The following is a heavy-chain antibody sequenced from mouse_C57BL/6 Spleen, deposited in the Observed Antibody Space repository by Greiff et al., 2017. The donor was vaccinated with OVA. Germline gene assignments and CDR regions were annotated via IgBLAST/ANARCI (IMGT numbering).Heavy chain of an antibody. V-gene: IGHV3-6*01. CDR1: GYSITSGYY. J-gene: IGHJ3*01. D-gene: IGHD1-1*01. CDR3: ARIYYYGSSYSWFAY. CDR2: ISYDGSN. Sequence: ESGPGLVKPSQSLSLTCSVTGYSITSGYYWNWIRQFPGNKLEWMGYISYDGSNNYNPSLKNRISITRDTSKNQFFLKLNSVTTEDTATYYCARIYYYGSSYSWFAYGGQGTLVTVSA.